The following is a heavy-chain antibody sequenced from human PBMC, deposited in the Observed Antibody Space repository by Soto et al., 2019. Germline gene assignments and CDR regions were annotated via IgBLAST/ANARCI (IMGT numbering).Heavy chain of an antibody. Sequence: EVQVLESGGGLVQPGGSLRLSCAATGFTFSDFAMSWVRQAPGKGLDWFSRIYGGGNGPHYADSVKGRVTISRDNSKNTLYLQMNSLRAEDTAVYYCAKMEGMDPWAYSFDYWGQGTLVTVSS. J-gene: IGHJ4*02. V-gene: IGHV3-23*01. CDR2: IYGGGNGP. CDR3: AKMEGMDPWAYSFDY. CDR1: GFTFSDFA. D-gene: IGHD2-2*03.